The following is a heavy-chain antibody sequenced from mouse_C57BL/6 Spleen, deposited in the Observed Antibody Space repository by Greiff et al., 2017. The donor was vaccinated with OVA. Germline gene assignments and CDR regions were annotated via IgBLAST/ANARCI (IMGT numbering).Heavy chain of an antibody. CDR2: INPNNGGT. V-gene: IGHV1-26*01. CDR1: GYTFTDYY. Sequence: EVQLQQSGPELVKPGASVKISCKASGYTFTDYYMNWVKQSHGQSLEWIGDINPNNGGTSYNQKFKGKATLTVDKSSSTAYMELRSLTSEDSAVYYCEREVNGYDGGAWFAYWGQGTLVTVSA. D-gene: IGHD2-2*01. CDR3: EREVNGYDGGAWFAY. J-gene: IGHJ3*01.